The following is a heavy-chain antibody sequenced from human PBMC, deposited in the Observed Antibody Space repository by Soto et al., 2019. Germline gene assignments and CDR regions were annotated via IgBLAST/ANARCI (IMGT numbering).Heavy chain of an antibody. CDR1: GFTVNSNY. CDR2: TNTGGTT. V-gene: IGHV3-53*02. D-gene: IGHD1-26*01. CDR3: AKGDGFILAV. J-gene: IGHJ6*02. Sequence: EVQVLATGGGLIQPGGSLRLSCAASGFTVNSNYMSWVRQAPGEGPQWVSITNTGGTTYYADSVKGRFTVSRDNSKNTLYLQMNSLRAEDTAVYYCAKGDGFILAVWGQGTTVSVSS.